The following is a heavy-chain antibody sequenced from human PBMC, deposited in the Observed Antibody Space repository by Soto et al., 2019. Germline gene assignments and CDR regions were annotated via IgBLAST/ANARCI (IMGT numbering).Heavy chain of an antibody. CDR1: GGSISSSNW. CDR2: IYHSGST. V-gene: IGHV4-4*02. D-gene: IGHD4-17*01. Sequence: TSETLSLTCAVSGGSISSSNWWSWVRQPPGKGLDWIGEIYHSGSTNYNPSLKSRVTISVDKSKNQFSLKLSSVTAADTAVYYCARADYGGNSVLFDYWGQGTLVTVSS. CDR3: ARADYGGNSVLFDY. J-gene: IGHJ4*02.